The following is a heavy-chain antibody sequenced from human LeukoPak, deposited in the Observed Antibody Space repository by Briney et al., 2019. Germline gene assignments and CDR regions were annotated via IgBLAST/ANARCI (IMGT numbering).Heavy chain of an antibody. D-gene: IGHD6-13*01. CDR2: INHSGST. V-gene: IGHV4-34*01. Sequence: SETLSLTCAVYGGSFSGYYWSWIRQPPGKGLEWIGEINHSGSTNYNPSLKSRVTISVDTSKSQFSLKLTSVTAADSAVYYCARHSLCSSSWYLKCAFDIWGLGTMVTVSS. CDR3: ARHSLCSSSWYLKCAFDI. CDR1: GGSFSGYY. J-gene: IGHJ3*02.